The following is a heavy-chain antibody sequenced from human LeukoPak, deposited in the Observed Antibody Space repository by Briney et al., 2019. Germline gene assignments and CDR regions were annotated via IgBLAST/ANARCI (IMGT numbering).Heavy chain of an antibody. D-gene: IGHD1-1*01. J-gene: IGHJ6*02. CDR3: ARDITTGTPLGYYYYGMDV. CDR2: ISGSGSTI. CDR1: GFTFIDYF. V-gene: IGHV3-11*01. Sequence: PGGSLRLSCAASGFTFIDYFMSWIRQAPGKGLEWVSYISGSGSTIYYADSVKGRFTISRDNAENSLYLQMNSLRAEDTAVYYCARDITTGTPLGYYYYGMDVWGQGTTVTVSS.